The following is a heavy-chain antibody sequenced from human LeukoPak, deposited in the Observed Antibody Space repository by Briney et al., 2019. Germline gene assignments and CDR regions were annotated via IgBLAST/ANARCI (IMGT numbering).Heavy chain of an antibody. CDR1: GGSSSDYY. CDR3: ARVGFCSGGSCAFDY. J-gene: IGHJ4*02. D-gene: IGHD2-15*01. V-gene: IGHV4-34*01. CDR2: INHRGST. Sequence: SETLSLTCAVYGGSSSDYYWSWIRQPPGKGLEWIGEINHRGSTNYNPSLKSRVTISVDTSKNQFSLKLSSVTAADTAVYYCARVGFCSGGSCAFDYWGQGTLVTVSS.